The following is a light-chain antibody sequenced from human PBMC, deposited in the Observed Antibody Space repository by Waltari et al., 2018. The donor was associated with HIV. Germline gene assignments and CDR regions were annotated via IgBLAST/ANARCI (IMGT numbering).Light chain of an antibody. J-gene: IGKJ5*01. V-gene: IGKV1-12*01. CDR2: AAS. Sequence: DIQMTQSPSSVSASVGDKVTIPCRENQNIVSWLAWYQQQPGKAPKLLIYAASSLQSGVPSRFSGGGSGTDFTLTINSLQPEDFATYYCQQAFSFPLTFGQGTRLEIK. CDR3: QQAFSFPLT. CDR1: QNIVSW.